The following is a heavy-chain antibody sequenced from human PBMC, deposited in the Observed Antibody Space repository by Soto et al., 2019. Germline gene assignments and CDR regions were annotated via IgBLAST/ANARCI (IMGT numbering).Heavy chain of an antibody. CDR3: ARGRDSYYGMDV. CDR1: GFTFSSYA. J-gene: IGHJ6*02. V-gene: IGHV3-30-3*01. Sequence: QVQLVESGGGVVQPGRSLRLSCAASGFTFSSYAMHWVRQAPGKGLEWVAVISYDGSNKYYEDSVKGRFTISRDNSKNTLYLQMNSLRAEDTAVYYCARGRDSYYGMDVWGQGTTVTVSS. CDR2: ISYDGSNK.